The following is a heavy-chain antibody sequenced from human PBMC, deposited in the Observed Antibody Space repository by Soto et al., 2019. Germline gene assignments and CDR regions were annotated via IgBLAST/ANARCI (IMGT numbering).Heavy chain of an antibody. D-gene: IGHD2-2*02. J-gene: IGHJ6*02. Sequence: QVQLVQSGAEVKKPGSSVKVSCKASGGTFSSYAISWVRQAPGQGLERMGGIIPIFGTANYAQKFQGRVTITADESTSTAYMELSSLRSEDTAVYYCARADIVLVPAAIYYYYGMDVWGQGTTVTVSS. CDR3: ARADIVLVPAAIYYYYGMDV. V-gene: IGHV1-69*12. CDR1: GGTFSSYA. CDR2: IIPIFGTA.